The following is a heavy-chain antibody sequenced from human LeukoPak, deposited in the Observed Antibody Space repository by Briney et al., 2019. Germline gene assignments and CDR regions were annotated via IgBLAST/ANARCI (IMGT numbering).Heavy chain of an antibody. CDR2: IYCSGSA. V-gene: IGHV4-39*01. CDR1: GGSIISSAYS. D-gene: IGHD1-26*01. Sequence: RPPETLSLTCTVSGGSIISSAYSWGWIRQPPGKGLEYIGNIYCSGSAYYNPSLKSRVTLSVDTSNNQFSLRLTSVTAADTAVYYCATLAGESWGQGTLVTVSS. J-gene: IGHJ5*02. CDR3: ATLAGES.